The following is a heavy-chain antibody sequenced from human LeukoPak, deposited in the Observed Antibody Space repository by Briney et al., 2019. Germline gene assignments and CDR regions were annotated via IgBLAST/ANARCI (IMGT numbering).Heavy chain of an antibody. D-gene: IGHD5-12*01. V-gene: IGHV4-61*02. CDR2: IYTSGST. Sequence: SQTLSLTCTVSGGSISSGSYYWSWIRQPAGKGLEWIGRIYTSGSTNYNPSLKSRVTISVDTSKNQFSLKLSSVTAADTAVYYCARDGYSGNDGLWGQGTLVTVSS. CDR1: GGSISSGSYY. J-gene: IGHJ4*02. CDR3: ARDGYSGNDGL.